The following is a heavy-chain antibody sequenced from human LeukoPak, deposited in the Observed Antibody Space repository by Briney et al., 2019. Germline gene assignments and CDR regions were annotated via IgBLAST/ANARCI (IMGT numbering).Heavy chain of an antibody. CDR3: ARDHDTGNAFDI. V-gene: IGHV4-59*01. D-gene: IGHD5-18*01. J-gene: IGHJ3*02. Sequence: PSETLSLTCTVSGGSISSYYWSWIRQPPGKGLEWIGYIYYSGSTNYNPSLKSRVTISVDTSKNQFSLKLSSVIAADTAVYYCARDHDTGNAFDIWGQGSMVTVSS. CDR2: IYYSGST. CDR1: GGSISSYY.